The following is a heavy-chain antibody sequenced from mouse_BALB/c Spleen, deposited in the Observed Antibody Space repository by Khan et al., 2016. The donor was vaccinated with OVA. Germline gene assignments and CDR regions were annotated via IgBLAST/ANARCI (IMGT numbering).Heavy chain of an antibody. Sequence: VQLVESGPGLVAPSQSLSITCTVSGFSLTGYGVNWVRQPPGKGLEWLGMIWGDGSTDYNSALKSRLSICKDNSKSQVFLKMNSLHTDDTARYYCAREIYYDYAYYYAMDYWGQGTSVTVSS. V-gene: IGHV2-6-7*01. CDR2: IWGDGST. D-gene: IGHD2-4*01. J-gene: IGHJ4*01. CDR1: GFSLTGYG. CDR3: AREIYYDYAYYYAMDY.